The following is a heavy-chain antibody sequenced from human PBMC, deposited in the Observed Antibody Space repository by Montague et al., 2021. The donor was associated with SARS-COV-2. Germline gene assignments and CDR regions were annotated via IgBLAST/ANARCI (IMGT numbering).Heavy chain of an antibody. V-gene: IGHV3-48*04. CDR2: ISSSSSTI. D-gene: IGHD3-3*01. J-gene: IGHJ6*02. Sequence: SLRLSCAASGFTFSSYSMNWVRQAPGKGLEWVSYISSSSSTIYYADSVKGRFTISRDNAKSSLYLQMNSLRAEDKAVYYCARGNGGPNRRFLEWLSPYGMDVWGQGTTVTVSS. CDR3: ARGNGGPNRRFLEWLSPYGMDV. CDR1: GFTFSSYS.